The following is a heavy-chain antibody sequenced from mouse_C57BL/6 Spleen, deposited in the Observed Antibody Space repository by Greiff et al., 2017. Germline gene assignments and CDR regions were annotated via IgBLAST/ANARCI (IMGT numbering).Heavy chain of an antibody. V-gene: IGHV1-58*01. Sequence: VQLMESGAELVRPGSSVKMSCKTSGYTFTSYGINWVKQRPGQGLEWIGYIYLGNGYTEYNEKFKGKATLTSDKSSSTAYMQLCSLTSEVSEIYFGARSGLLGFDAWGTGTLVTVSA. D-gene: IGHD1-1*01. CDR2: IYLGNGYT. CDR1: GYTFTSYG. CDR3: ARSGLLGFDA. J-gene: IGHJ3*01.